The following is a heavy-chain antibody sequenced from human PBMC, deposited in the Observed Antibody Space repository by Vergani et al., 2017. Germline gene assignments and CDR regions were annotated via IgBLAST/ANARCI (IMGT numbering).Heavy chain of an antibody. CDR3: ARPYYYDSSGYYAFDY. J-gene: IGHJ4*02. D-gene: IGHD3-22*01. V-gene: IGHV4-39*01. Sequence: QLQLQESGPGLVKPSATLSLTCSVSGGSISSSSYYWGWIRQPPGKGLEWIGSIYYSGSTYYNPSLKSRVTISVDTSKNQFSLKLSSVTAADTAVYYCARPYYYDSSGYYAFDYWGQGTLVTVSS. CDR2: IYYSGST. CDR1: GGSISSSSYY.